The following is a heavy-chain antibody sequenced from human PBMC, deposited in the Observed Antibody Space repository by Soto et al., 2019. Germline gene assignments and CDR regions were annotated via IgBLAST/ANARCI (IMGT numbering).Heavy chain of an antibody. V-gene: IGHV4-59*08. Sequence: SETLSLTCTVSGGSISSYYWSWIRQPPGKGLEWIGYIYYSGSTNYNPSLKSRVTISVDTSKNQFSLKLSPVTAADTAVYYCARHIPQYSRSTWFDPWGQGTLVTVS. D-gene: IGHD6-6*01. CDR3: ARHIPQYSRSTWFDP. CDR1: GGSISSYY. J-gene: IGHJ5*02. CDR2: IYYSGST.